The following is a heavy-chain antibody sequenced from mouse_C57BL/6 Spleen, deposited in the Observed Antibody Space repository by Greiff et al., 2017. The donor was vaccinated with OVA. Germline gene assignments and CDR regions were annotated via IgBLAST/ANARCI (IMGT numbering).Heavy chain of an antibody. D-gene: IGHD4-1*02. V-gene: IGHV1-15*01. Sequence: VQLQQSGAELVRPGASVTLSCKASGYTFTDYEMHWVKQTPVHGLEWIGAIDPETGGTAYSQKFKGKAILTADKSSSTAYMELRSLTSEDSAVYYCTPTGTGYFDVWGTGTTVTVSS. CDR1: GYTFTDYE. CDR2: IDPETGGT. J-gene: IGHJ1*03. CDR3: TPTGTGYFDV.